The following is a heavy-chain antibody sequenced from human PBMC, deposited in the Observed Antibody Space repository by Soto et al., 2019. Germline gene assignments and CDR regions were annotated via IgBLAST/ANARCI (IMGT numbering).Heavy chain of an antibody. D-gene: IGHD3-3*01. V-gene: IGHV3-23*01. CDR2: ISGSGGST. CDR1: GVTFSSFA. CDR3: AKAETYDFWSGLHFDY. Sequence: GGSLRLSCVASGVTFSSFAMIWVRQAPGKGLEWVSTISGSGGSTYYADSVKGRLTISRDNSKNTLSLHINSLRAEDTAVYYCAKAETYDFWSGLHFDYWGQGTLVTVSS. J-gene: IGHJ4*02.